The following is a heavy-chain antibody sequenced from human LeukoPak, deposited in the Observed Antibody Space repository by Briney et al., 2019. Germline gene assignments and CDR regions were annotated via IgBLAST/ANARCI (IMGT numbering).Heavy chain of an antibody. Sequence: GGSLRLSCAASGFTFSSYAMSWVRQAPGKGLEWVSAISGSGGSTYYADSVRGRFTISRDNSKNTLYLQMNSLRAEDTAVYYCAEPEGGYYDIRPDWGQGTLVTVSS. CDR1: GFTFSSYA. D-gene: IGHD3-22*01. V-gene: IGHV3-23*01. J-gene: IGHJ4*02. CDR3: AEPEGGYYDIRPD. CDR2: ISGSGGST.